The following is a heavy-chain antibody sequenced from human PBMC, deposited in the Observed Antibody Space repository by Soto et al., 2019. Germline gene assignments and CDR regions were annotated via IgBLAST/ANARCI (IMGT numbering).Heavy chain of an antibody. CDR1: GFTFDDYA. J-gene: IGHJ4*02. D-gene: IGHD5-18*01. Sequence: EVQLEESGGALVQPGRSLRLSCAASGFTFDDYAMHWVRQVLGKGLEWVSSISWNSGNIGYADSVKGQFTTSRDNAKNSLYLQMNSLRHEDTALYYSVRSKGGYSYGAPFAYGGQGTLVTVSS. CDR2: ISWNSGNI. CDR3: VRSKGGYSYGAPFAY. V-gene: IGHV3-9*01.